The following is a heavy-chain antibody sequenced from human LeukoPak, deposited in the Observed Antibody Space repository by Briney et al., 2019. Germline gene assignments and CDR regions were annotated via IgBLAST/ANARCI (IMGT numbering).Heavy chain of an antibody. J-gene: IGHJ4*02. Sequence: PSETLSLTCAVSGYSISSGYYWGWIRQPPGKGLEWIGSIYHSGSTYYNPSLKSRVTISVDTSKNQFSLKLSSVTAADTAVYYCARASYDYGDYFIDYWGQGTLVTVSS. CDR3: ARASYDYGDYFIDY. CDR2: IYHSGST. V-gene: IGHV4-38-2*01. CDR1: GYSISSGYY. D-gene: IGHD4-17*01.